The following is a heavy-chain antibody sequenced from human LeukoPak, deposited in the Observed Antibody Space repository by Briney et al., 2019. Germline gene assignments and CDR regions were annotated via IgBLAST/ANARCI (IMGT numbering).Heavy chain of an antibody. J-gene: IGHJ4*02. V-gene: IGHV3-20*04. CDR3: ARAGRGLRYFDWLTYDY. CDR2: INWNGGST. CDR1: GFTFDDYG. D-gene: IGHD3-9*01. Sequence: GGSLRLSCAASGFTFDDYGMSWVRQAPGKGLEWVSGINWNGGSTVYADSVKGRFTISRDNAKNTLYLQMNSLRVEDTAVYYCARAGRGLRYFDWLTYDYGGQGTLVTVSS.